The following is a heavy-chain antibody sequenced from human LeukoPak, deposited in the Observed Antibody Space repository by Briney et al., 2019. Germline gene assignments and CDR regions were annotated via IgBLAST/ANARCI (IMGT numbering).Heavy chain of an antibody. V-gene: IGHV3-7*01. CDR3: AGAAGWEQAY. CDR2: IQQDGSEK. D-gene: IGHD1-26*01. Sequence: GGSLRLSCAASGFTFTSYWMTWDRQAPGKGLEWVANIQQDGSEKNYVDSAKGRFTISRDNTKNSLYLQMNSLRAEDTAVYYCAGAAGWEQAYWGQGTQVTVSS. CDR1: GFTFTSYW. J-gene: IGHJ4*02.